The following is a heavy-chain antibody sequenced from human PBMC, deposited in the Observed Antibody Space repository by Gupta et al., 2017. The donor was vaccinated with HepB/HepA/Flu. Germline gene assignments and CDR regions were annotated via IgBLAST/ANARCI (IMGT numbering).Heavy chain of an antibody. CDR2: IKKDGSEM. J-gene: IGHJ4*02. Sequence: EVQVVEFGGGLVQPGGSLRLSCAASGFSFSNYWMSWVRQAPGKGLEWVAKIKKDGSEMYYVGSVKGRFTIPRDNAKNSLYLQMNSLRAEDTAVYYCVRVGDYEWSLDYWGQGTLVTVSS. CDR1: GFSFSNYW. D-gene: IGHD4-17*01. V-gene: IGHV3-7*01. CDR3: VRVGDYEWSLDY.